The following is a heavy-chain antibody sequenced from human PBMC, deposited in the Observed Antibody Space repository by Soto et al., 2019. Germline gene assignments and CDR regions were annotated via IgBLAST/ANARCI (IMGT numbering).Heavy chain of an antibody. V-gene: IGHV4-59*12. CDR1: GGSISSYY. D-gene: IGHD5-18*01. Sequence: SETLSLTCTVSGGSISSYYWSWIRQPPGKGLEWIGYIYYSGSTNYNPSLKSRVTISVDTSKNQFSLKLSSVTAADTAVYYCARAGYGYYYYYGMDVWGQGTTVTVSS. J-gene: IGHJ6*02. CDR2: IYYSGST. CDR3: ARAGYGYYYYYGMDV.